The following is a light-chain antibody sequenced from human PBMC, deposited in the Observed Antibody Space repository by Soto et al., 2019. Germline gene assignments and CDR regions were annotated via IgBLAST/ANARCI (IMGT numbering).Light chain of an antibody. CDR2: DAT. CDR3: SLSYDGARI. CDR1: TGAVTSGHY. J-gene: IGLJ2*01. V-gene: IGLV7-46*01. Sequence: QTVVTQEPSLTVSPGGTGTLTCGSSTGAVTSGHYPHWIQQKPGQAPRTLIYDATNKQSWTPARFSGSLLGGKAALTLSGAQPEDEGDYYCSLSYDGARIFGGGTKLTVL.